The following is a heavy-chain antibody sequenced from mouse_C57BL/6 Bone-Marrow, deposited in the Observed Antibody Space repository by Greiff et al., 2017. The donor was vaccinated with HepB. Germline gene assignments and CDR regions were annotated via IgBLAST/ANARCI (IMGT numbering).Heavy chain of an antibody. J-gene: IGHJ3*01. CDR1: GYTFTSYW. Sequence: VQLQQPGAELVKPGASVKLSCKASGYTFTSYWMQWVKQRPGQGLEWIGEIDPSDSYTNYNQKFKGKATLTVDTSSSTAYMQLSSLTSEDSAVYYCASLLAWFAYWGQGTLVTVSA. V-gene: IGHV1-50*01. CDR2: IDPSDSYT. CDR3: ASLLAWFAY. D-gene: IGHD2-1*01.